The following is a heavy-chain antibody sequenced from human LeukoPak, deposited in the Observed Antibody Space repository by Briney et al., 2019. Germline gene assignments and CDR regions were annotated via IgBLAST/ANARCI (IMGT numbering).Heavy chain of an antibody. CDR2: IIPIFGTA. Sequence: SVKVSCKASVGAFSSYAISWVRQAPGQGLEWMGGIIPIFGTANYAQKFQGRVTITTDESTSTAYMELSSLRSEDTAVYYCARGAYYYDTSGYFYWGQGTLVTVSS. D-gene: IGHD3-22*01. CDR3: ARGAYYYDTSGYFY. CDR1: VGAFSSYA. J-gene: IGHJ4*02. V-gene: IGHV1-69*05.